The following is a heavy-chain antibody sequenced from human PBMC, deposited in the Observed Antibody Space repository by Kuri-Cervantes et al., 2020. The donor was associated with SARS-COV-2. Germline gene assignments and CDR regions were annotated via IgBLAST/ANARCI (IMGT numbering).Heavy chain of an antibody. CDR2: LYYSGNT. Sequence: GSLRLSCTVSGGSISSNYWSWIRQPPGKGLEWIGYLYYSGNTNYNPSLKSRVTISVDTSKNQFSLKLSSVTAADTAVYYCARQRGGFLEWLLYYDYWGQGTLVTVSS. D-gene: IGHD3-3*01. J-gene: IGHJ4*02. CDR3: ARQRGGFLEWLLYYDY. CDR1: GGSISSNY. V-gene: IGHV4-59*08.